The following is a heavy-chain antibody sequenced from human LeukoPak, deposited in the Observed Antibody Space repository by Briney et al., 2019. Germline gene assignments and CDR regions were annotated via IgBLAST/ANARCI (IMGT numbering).Heavy chain of an antibody. Sequence: SETLSLTCTVSGGSISSYYWSWIRQPPGKGLEWIGYIYYSGSTNYNPSLKSRVTISVDTSKNQFSPKLSSVTAADTAMYYCARQPIRQFAAWFDPWGQGTLVTVSS. CDR1: GGSISSYY. J-gene: IGHJ5*02. CDR2: IYYSGST. V-gene: IGHV4-59*08. CDR3: ARQPIRQFAAWFDP. D-gene: IGHD5-24*01.